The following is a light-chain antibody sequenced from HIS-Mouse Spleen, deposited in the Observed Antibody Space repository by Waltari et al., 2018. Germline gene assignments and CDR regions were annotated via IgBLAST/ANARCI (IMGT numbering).Light chain of an antibody. CDR3: YSTDSSGNHRV. V-gene: IGLV3-10*01. J-gene: IGLJ2*01. Sequence: SYELTQPPSASVSPGQTARITCSGDALPTKYAYWYQQKSGQAPVLVIYEDSKRPSGIPERFSGFSSGTMATLTISGAQVEDEADYYCYSTDSSGNHRVFGGGTKLTVL. CDR1: ALPTKY. CDR2: EDS.